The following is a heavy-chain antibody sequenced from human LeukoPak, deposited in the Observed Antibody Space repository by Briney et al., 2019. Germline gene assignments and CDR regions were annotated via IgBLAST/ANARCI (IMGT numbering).Heavy chain of an antibody. D-gene: IGHD5-12*01. CDR2: ISGSGDST. V-gene: IGHV3-23*01. Sequence: PGGSLRLSCAASGFTFSSYAMSWVRQAPGKGLEWVSGISGSGDSTYYADSVKGRFTISRDNSKNTLYLQMNSLRAEDTAVYYCAKGRVVVATPTHFDYWGQGTLVTVSS. CDR3: AKGRVVVATPTHFDY. J-gene: IGHJ4*02. CDR1: GFTFSSYA.